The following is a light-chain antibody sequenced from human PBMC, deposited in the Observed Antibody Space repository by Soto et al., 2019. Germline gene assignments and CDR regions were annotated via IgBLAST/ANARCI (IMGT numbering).Light chain of an antibody. CDR3: NSFAGSAHVV. V-gene: IGLV2-8*01. J-gene: IGLJ2*01. Sequence: QSALAQPPSASGSPGQSVTISCTGTSSDVGAYNYVSWYQQHPGKAPKLIIYDVSQRPSGVPDRFSGSKSGNTASLTVSGLQAGDEAVYYCNSFAGSAHVVFGGGTQLTVL. CDR1: SSDVGAYNY. CDR2: DVS.